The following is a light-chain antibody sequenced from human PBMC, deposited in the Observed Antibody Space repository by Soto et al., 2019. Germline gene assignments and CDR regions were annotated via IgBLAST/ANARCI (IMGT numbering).Light chain of an antibody. V-gene: IGKV3-20*01. CDR3: QQYGISPRT. CDR2: GAS. J-gene: IGKJ1*01. CDR1: HSVSSSY. Sequence: EIVLTQSPGTLSLSPGARATLSCRASHSVSSSYLAWYQQKPGQAPRLLIYGASSRATGIPDRFSGSGSGTDFTLTISRLEPEDIAVYYCQQYGISPRTFGQGTKV.